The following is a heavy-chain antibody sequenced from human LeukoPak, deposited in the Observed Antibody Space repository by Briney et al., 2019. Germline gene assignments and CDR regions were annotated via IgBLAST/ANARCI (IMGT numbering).Heavy chain of an antibody. J-gene: IGHJ4*02. CDR1: GFSFSNYA. D-gene: IGHD6-13*01. CDR3: GRVIAGAIDY. V-gene: IGHV3-7*01. Sequence: GGSLRLSCAASGFSFSNYAMSWVRQAPGKGLEWVANINLDGSERFYVDFVKGRFTISRDNADNSMYLQMNSLRDEDTAVYYCGRVIAGAIDYWAQGTVLPVP. CDR2: INLDGSER.